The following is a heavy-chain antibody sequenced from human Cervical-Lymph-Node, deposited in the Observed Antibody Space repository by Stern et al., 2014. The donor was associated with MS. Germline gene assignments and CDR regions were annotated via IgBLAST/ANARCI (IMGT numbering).Heavy chain of an antibody. D-gene: IGHD3-22*01. V-gene: IGHV3-21*01. CDR1: GFTLSSHS. Sequence: EVQLVESGGGLVKPGGSLRLSCAASGFTLSSHSMNWVRQAPGKGLEWVSSISTSGLYMFYADSVKGRFSISRDNAKNSLYLQINSLRAEDTAVYYCSRETFNIDYNYESSGYSYFDYWGQGTLVTVSS. CDR3: SRETFNIDYNYESSGYSYFDY. J-gene: IGHJ4*02. CDR2: ISTSGLYM.